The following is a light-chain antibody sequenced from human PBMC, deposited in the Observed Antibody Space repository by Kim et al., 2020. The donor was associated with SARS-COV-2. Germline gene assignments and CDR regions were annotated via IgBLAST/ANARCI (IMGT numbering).Light chain of an antibody. CDR1: QGISNY. V-gene: IGKV1-27*01. Sequence: SVGDRVTITCRASQGISNYLAWYQQKPGKVPKLLIYAASTLPSGVPSRFSGSGSGTDFTLTISSLQPEDVATYYCQKYNSAPPWTFGQGTKVDIK. J-gene: IGKJ1*01. CDR2: AAS. CDR3: QKYNSAPPWT.